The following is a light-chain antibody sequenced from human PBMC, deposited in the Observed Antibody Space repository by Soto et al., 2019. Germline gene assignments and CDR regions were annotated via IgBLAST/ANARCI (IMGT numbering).Light chain of an antibody. CDR1: MRDVGAYNL. V-gene: IGLV2-14*01. CDR3: SADTDRSTLV. J-gene: IGLJ3*02. CDR2: EVR. Sequence: QSALTQPASVSGSAGQSITISFSGTMRDVGAYNLVSWYQQHPGTAPKLIIYEVRNRPSGISARFSGSRSGNTASLTISGLQSEDEGDYYCSADTDRSTLVFGGGTKLTVL.